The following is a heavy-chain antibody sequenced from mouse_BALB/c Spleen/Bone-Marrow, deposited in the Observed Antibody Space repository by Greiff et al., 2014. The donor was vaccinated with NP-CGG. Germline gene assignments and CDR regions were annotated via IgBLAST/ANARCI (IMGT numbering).Heavy chain of an antibody. V-gene: IGHV1S130*01. J-gene: IGHJ1*01. CDR1: GFTFTSSC. D-gene: IGHD2-14*01. CDR2: IYPDSGNT. Sequence: QVQLQQSGSVLVRPGTSVKLSCKASGFTFTSSCMHWAKQRPGQGLEWIGEIYPDSGNTNYNEKFKGKATLTADSSSSTAYVDLSSMTTEDAAVDFCAGSYRFWYFDVWGAGTTVTVSS. CDR3: AGSYRFWYFDV.